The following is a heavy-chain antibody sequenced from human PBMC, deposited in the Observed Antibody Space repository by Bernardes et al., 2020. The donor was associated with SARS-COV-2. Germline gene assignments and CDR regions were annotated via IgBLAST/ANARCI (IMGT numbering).Heavy chain of an antibody. Sequence: ETLSLTCIVSGDSISDHYWTWIRQSAGKGLEWIGRIHFSGSANYNPSLRSRVTMSVDTSKNQFSLELSSVTAADTALYYCARVHWPAVKGAFDIWGQGTVVTVSS. D-gene: IGHD2-2*01. CDR2: IHFSGSA. CDR3: ARVHWPAVKGAFDI. V-gene: IGHV4-4*07. J-gene: IGHJ3*02. CDR1: GDSISDHY.